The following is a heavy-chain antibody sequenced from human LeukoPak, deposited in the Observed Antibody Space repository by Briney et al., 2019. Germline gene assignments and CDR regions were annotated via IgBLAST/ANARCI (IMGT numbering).Heavy chain of an antibody. D-gene: IGHD3-3*01. Sequence: ASVKVSCKASGYTFTSYYMHWVRQAPGQGLEWMGIINPSGGSTSYAQKFQGRVTMTRDTSKNQFSLKLSSVTAADTAVYYCARGLPLFLEWSDYYYGMDVWGQGTTVTVSS. J-gene: IGHJ6*02. CDR1: GYTFTSYY. V-gene: IGHV1-46*01. CDR3: ARGLPLFLEWSDYYYGMDV. CDR2: INPSGGST.